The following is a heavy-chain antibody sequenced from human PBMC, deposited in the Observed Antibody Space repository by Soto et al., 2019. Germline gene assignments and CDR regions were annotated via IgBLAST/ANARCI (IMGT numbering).Heavy chain of an antibody. CDR2: VSGDGYAS. D-gene: IGHD3-10*01. CDR3: AKRHYYGSGSFALAT. V-gene: IGHV3-23*01. CDR1: GFTFSSNA. Sequence: EVRLLESGGGLVQPGGSLRLSCAGSGFTFSSNATSWVRQAPGKGLERVSSVSGDGYASDYADSVKGRFTVSRHNSKNTLYLQMNSLRAEDTAVYYCAKRHYYGSGSFALATWGQGTLVTVSS. J-gene: IGHJ4*03.